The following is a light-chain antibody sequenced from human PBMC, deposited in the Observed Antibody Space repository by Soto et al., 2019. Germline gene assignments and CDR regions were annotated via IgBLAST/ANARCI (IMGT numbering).Light chain of an antibody. V-gene: IGLV2-14*01. CDR1: GRDIGGYDY. CDR3: SSYATGCIML. Sequence: QSALTQPASVSGSPGQSITISCTGTGRDIGGYDYVSWYQQHPGKAPKLMIYDINHRPSGISDRFSGSRSGITATLAISGLQAEDEAEYYCSSYATGCIMLFGGGTKLTVL. CDR2: DIN. J-gene: IGLJ2*01.